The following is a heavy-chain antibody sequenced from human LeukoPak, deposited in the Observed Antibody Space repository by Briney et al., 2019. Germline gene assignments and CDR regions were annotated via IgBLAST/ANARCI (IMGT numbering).Heavy chain of an antibody. CDR3: ARSAIDAFDI. Sequence: SETLSLTCTVCGGSISSYYWSWIRQLPGKGLECIGYIYNSGSTNYNPSLKSRVSISVDTSKNQFSLKLSSVTAADTAVYYCARSAIDAFDIWGQGTMVTLSS. J-gene: IGHJ3*02. CDR1: GGSISSYY. D-gene: IGHD6-25*01. V-gene: IGHV4-59*08. CDR2: IYNSGST.